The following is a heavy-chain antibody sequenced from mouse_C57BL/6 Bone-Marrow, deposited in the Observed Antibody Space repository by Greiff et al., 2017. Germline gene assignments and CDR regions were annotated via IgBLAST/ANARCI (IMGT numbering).Heavy chain of an antibody. CDR2: ISDGGSYT. CDR1: GFTFSSYA. V-gene: IGHV5-4*01. J-gene: IGHJ3*01. Sequence: EVQLQESGGGLVKPGGSLKLSCAASGFTFSSYAMSWVRQTPEKRLEWVATISDGGSYTYYPDNVKGRFTITRDNAKNNLYLQMNHLKSEDTAMYYCAREGALLTVFAYWGQGTLVTVSA. CDR3: AREGALLTVFAY.